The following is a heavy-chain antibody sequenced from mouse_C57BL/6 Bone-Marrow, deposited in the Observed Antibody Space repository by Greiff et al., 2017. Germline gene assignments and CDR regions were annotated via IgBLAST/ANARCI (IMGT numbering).Heavy chain of an antibody. Sequence: EVKLVESVAELVRPGASVKLSCTASGFNITNTYMHWVKQRPEQGLEWIGRFDPANGNTKYDPKFQGKATITADTSSNTAYLQLSSLTSEDTAIYYCATPYSNYVAYWGQGTLVTVSA. CDR1: GFNITNTY. J-gene: IGHJ3*01. D-gene: IGHD2-5*01. CDR3: ATPYSNYVAY. V-gene: IGHV14-3*01. CDR2: FDPANGNT.